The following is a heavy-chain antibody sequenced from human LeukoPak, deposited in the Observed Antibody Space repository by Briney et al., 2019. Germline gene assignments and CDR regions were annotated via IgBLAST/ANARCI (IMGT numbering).Heavy chain of an antibody. CDR2: ISSSSSTI. J-gene: IGHJ4*02. V-gene: IGHV3-48*01. CDR3: ARDRKYYYDSSGNLYYFDY. D-gene: IGHD3-22*01. Sequence: PGGSLRLSCAASGFTFSSYSMNWVRQAPGKGREWVSYISSSSSTIYYADSVKGRFTISRDNAKNSLYLQMNSLRAEDTAVYYCARDRKYYYDSSGNLYYFDYWGQGTLVTVSS. CDR1: GFTFSSYS.